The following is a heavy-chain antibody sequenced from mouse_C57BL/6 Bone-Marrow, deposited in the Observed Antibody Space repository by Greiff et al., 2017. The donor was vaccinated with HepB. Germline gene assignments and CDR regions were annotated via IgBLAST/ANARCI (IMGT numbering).Heavy chain of an antibody. CDR2: ISSGGSYT. V-gene: IGHV5-6*01. J-gene: IGHJ3*01. Sequence: EVQGVESGGDLVKPGGSLKLSCAASGFTFSSYGMSWVRQTPDKRLEWVATISSGGSYTYYPDSVKGRFTISRDNAKNTLYLQMSSLKSEDTAMYYCARHPDPGSSRAYWGQGTLVTVSA. CDR1: GFTFSSYG. D-gene: IGHD1-1*01. CDR3: ARHPDPGSSRAY.